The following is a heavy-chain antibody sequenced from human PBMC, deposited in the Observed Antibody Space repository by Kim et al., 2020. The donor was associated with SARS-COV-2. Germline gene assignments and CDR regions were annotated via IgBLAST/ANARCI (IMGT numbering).Heavy chain of an antibody. CDR2: IDWADDQ. CDR1: GFSLSTSGMC. D-gene: IGHD5-12*01. CDR3: ARLRAPIVALDV. V-gene: IGHV2-70*11. Sequence: SGPTLVNPTQTLTLTCPFSGFSLSTSGMCVSWIRQPPGKALEWLARIDWADDQYYSTTLKTRLTIPKDTSKNQVVLTMTNMDPVNTATYYSARLRAPIVALDVWGQGTTVTVSS. J-gene: IGHJ6*02.